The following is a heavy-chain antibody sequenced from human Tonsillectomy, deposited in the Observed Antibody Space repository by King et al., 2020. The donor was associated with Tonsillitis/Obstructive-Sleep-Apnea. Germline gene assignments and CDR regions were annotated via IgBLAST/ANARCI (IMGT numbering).Heavy chain of an antibody. D-gene: IGHD6-19*01. CDR3: ARDQVGIAVAGEFFYYCYGMDV. CDR1: GYTFTGYY. V-gene: IGHV1-2*02. Sequence: QLVQSGAEVKKPGASVKVSCKASGYTFTGYYMHWVRQAPGQGLEWMGWINPNSGGTNYAQKFQGRVTMTRDTSISTAYMELSRLRSDDTAVYYCARDQVGIAVAGEFFYYCYGMDVWGQGTTVTVSS. CDR2: INPNSGGT. J-gene: IGHJ6*02.